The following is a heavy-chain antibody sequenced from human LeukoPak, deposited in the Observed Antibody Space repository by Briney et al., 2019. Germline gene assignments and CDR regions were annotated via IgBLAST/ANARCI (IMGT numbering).Heavy chain of an antibody. V-gene: IGHV3-21*01. J-gene: IGHJ4*02. CDR1: GFTFSSYS. D-gene: IGHD3/OR15-3a*01. CDR3: ARDLSRKDFWTTKRKMYYFDY. Sequence: PGGSLRLSCAASGFTFSSYSMTWVRQAPGKGLEWVSSISSSSSYIYYADSVKGRFTISRDNAKNSLYLQMNSLRAEDTAVYYCARDLSRKDFWTTKRKMYYFDYWGQGTLVTVSS. CDR2: ISSSSSYI.